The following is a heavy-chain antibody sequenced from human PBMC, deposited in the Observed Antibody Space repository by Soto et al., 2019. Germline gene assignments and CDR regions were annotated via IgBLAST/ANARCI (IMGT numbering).Heavy chain of an antibody. V-gene: IGHV5-51*01. CDR3: ARYGCSSTSCYPDYYGMDV. D-gene: IGHD2-2*01. Sequence: RGESLKISCKGSGYSFTSYWIGWVRQMPGKGLEWMGIIYPGDSDTRYSPSFQGQVTISADKSISTAYLQWSSLKASDTAMYYCARYGCSSTSCYPDYYGMDVWGQGTTVTVSS. J-gene: IGHJ6*02. CDR1: GYSFTSYW. CDR2: IYPGDSDT.